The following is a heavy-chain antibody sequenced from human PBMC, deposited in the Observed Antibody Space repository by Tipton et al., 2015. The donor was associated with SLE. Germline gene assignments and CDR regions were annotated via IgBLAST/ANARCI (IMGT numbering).Heavy chain of an antibody. J-gene: IGHJ4*02. D-gene: IGHD3-3*01. CDR1: GGSISSHY. Sequence: TLSLTCSVSGGSISSHYWSWIRQPPGKGLEWIGYVYNSGSSNYNPSLKSRVIISLDTSENQFSLELTSVSVADTAVYYCARGNGYWDYWGKGTLVTVSS. CDR3: ARGNGYWDY. V-gene: IGHV4-4*08. CDR2: VYNSGSS.